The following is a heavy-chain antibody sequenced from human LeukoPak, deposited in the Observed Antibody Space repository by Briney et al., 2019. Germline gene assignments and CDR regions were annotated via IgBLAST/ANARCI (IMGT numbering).Heavy chain of an antibody. Sequence: GGSLRLSCAASGFTFSSYAMSWVRQAPGKGLEWVSAISGSGGSTYYADSVKGRFTISRDNSKNTLYLQMNSLRTEDTAVYYCARDLYHHGSTGPFDYWGQGTLVTVSS. D-gene: IGHD3-22*01. J-gene: IGHJ4*02. CDR3: ARDLYHHGSTGPFDY. CDR1: GFTFSSYA. V-gene: IGHV3-23*01. CDR2: ISGSGGST.